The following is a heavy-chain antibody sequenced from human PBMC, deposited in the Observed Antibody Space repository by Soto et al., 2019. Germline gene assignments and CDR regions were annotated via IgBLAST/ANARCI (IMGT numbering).Heavy chain of an antibody. V-gene: IGHV3-23*01. D-gene: IGHD3-9*01. CDR3: AKDPDYDILPGPRFDY. CDR2: ISGSGGST. Sequence: GGSLKLFCAPPRFTFFSYGMGWGRQAPGKGLEWVSAISGSGGSTYYADSVKGRFTISRDNSKNTLYLQMNSLRAEDTAVYYCAKDPDYDILPGPRFDYWGQGTLVTVSS. J-gene: IGHJ4*02. CDR1: RFTFFSYG.